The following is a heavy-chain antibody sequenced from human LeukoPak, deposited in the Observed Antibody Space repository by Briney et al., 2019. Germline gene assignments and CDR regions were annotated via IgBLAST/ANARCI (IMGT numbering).Heavy chain of an antibody. J-gene: IGHJ4*02. V-gene: IGHV1-18*01. D-gene: IGHD1-1*01. Sequence: ASVKVSCKASGYTFTSYVMHWVRQAPGQRLEWMGWISAYNGNTNYAQKLQGRVTMTTDTSTSTAYMELRSLRSDDTAVYYCARDKTGTPWDYWGQGTLVTVSS. CDR1: GYTFTSYV. CDR2: ISAYNGNT. CDR3: ARDKTGTPWDY.